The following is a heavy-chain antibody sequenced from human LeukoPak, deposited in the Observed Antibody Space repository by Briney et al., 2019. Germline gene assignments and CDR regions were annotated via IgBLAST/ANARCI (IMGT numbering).Heavy chain of an antibody. Sequence: SETLSLTCTVSGGSISSSSYYWGWIRQPPGKGLEWIGSIYYSGSTYYNPSLKSRVTISVDTSKNQFSLKLSSVTAADTAVYYCARLGGWYLVYFQHWGQGTLVTVSS. V-gene: IGHV4-39*01. CDR1: GGSISSSSYY. CDR3: ARLGGWYLVYFQH. CDR2: IYYSGST. J-gene: IGHJ1*01. D-gene: IGHD6-19*01.